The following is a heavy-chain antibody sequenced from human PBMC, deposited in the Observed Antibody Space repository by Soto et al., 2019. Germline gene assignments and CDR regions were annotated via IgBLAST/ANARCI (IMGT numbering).Heavy chain of an antibody. CDR2: IWYDGSNK. Sequence: QVQLVESGGGVVQPGRSLRLSCAASGFTFSSYGMHWVRQAPGKGLEWVAVIWYDGSNKYYADSVKGRFTISRDNSKNTLYRQMNSLRAEDTAVYYCARLAVAVGCYYDGMDVWGQGTTVTVSS. V-gene: IGHV3-33*01. J-gene: IGHJ6*02. CDR1: GFTFSSYG. D-gene: IGHD6-19*01. CDR3: ARLAVAVGCYYDGMDV.